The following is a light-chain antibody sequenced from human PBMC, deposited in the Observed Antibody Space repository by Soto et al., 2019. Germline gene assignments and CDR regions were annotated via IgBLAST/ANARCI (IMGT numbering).Light chain of an antibody. J-gene: IGLJ7*01. Sequence: QSALTQPRSVSGSPGQSVTISCTGTSSDIGGYDYVSWYQQFPGKAPTLIIYDVSKRPSGVPDRFSGSKSANTASLTISGLQAEDEADYHCCSYAGSHTFHVFGGGTQLTVL. CDR2: DVS. CDR1: SSDIGGYDY. V-gene: IGLV2-11*01. CDR3: CSYAGSHTFHV.